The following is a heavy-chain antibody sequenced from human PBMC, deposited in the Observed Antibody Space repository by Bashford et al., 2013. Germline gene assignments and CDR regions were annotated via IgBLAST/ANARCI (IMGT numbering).Heavy chain of an antibody. Sequence: GSLRLSCAASGFTFSSYAMHWVRQAPGKGLEWVAVIWYDGSNKYYGDSVKGRFTISRDNSKNTLYLQMNGLRAEDTAVYYCARDPATYWYFDIVGPGHPWSPSPQ. CDR3: ARDPATYWYFDI. CDR1: GFTFSSYA. V-gene: IGHV3-33*08. J-gene: IGHJ2*01. CDR2: IWYDGSNK.